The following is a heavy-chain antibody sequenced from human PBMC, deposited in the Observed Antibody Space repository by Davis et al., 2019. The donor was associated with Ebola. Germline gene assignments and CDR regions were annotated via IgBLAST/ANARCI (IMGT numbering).Heavy chain of an antibody. J-gene: IGHJ4*02. CDR3: AKDSPYYDFWSGSDY. V-gene: IGHV3-23*01. CDR2: ISGSGGST. Sequence: GESLKIPCAASGFTFSSYAMSWVRQAPGKGLEWVSAISGSGGSTYYADSVKGRFTISRDNSKNTLYLQMNSLRAEDTAVYYCAKDSPYYDFWSGSDYWGQGTLVTVSS. D-gene: IGHD3-3*01. CDR1: GFTFSSYA.